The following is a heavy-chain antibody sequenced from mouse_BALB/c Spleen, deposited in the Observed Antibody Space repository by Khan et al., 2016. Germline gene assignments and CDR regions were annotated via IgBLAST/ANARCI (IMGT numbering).Heavy chain of an antibody. D-gene: IGHD1-1*01. Sequence: QIQLVQSGPELKKPGETVKISCKASGYTFTNYGMNWVKQAPGKGLKWMGWINTNTGEPTYAEEFKGRFAFSLETSASTAYLQINNLKNEDTATYFCAEDYYGSNWFAYWGQGTLVNGSA. J-gene: IGHJ3*01. CDR2: INTNTGEP. CDR3: AEDYYGSNWFAY. V-gene: IGHV9-3*02. CDR1: GYTFTNYG.